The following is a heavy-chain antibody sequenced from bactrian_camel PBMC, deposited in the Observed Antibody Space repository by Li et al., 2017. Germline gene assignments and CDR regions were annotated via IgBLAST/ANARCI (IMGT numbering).Heavy chain of an antibody. CDR2: IDVDGST. Sequence: VQLVESGGGLVQPGGSLSLSCTGFGWTYGLYSMAWFRQAPGKKRGGVAGIDVDGSTNYADSVKGRFAISKDNAKNTLFLQMNGLKPEDTALYYCATGSLPGIGWSPLYYEYNYWGQGTQVTVS. J-gene: IGHJ4*01. V-gene: IGHV3S53*01. CDR3: ATGSLPGIGWSPLYYEYNY. CDR1: GWTYGLYS. D-gene: IGHD6*01.